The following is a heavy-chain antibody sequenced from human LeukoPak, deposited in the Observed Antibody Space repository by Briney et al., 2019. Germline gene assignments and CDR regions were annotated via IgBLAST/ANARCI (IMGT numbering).Heavy chain of an antibody. J-gene: IGHJ4*02. CDR2: IYRGGST. Sequence: GGSLRLSCAASGLIVSNSYMSWVRQAPGKGLEWVSVIYRGGSTYYADSVKGRFTISRDNSKNTLYLQMNSLRAEDTAVYYCAKDFSSGDYDLLDYWGQGTLVTVSS. V-gene: IGHV3-53*01. D-gene: IGHD4-17*01. CDR3: AKDFSSGDYDLLDY. CDR1: GLIVSNSY.